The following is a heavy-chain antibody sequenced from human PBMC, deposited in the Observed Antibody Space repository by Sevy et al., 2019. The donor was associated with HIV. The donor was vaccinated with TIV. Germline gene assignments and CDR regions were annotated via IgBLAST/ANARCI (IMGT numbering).Heavy chain of an antibody. J-gene: IGHJ6*02. V-gene: IGHV3-49*03. D-gene: IGHD3-16*01. CDR1: GFTFGDYA. CDR2: IRSKTYGGTT. Sequence: GGSLRLSCTASGFTFGDYAMSWCRQAPGKGLEWVGFIRSKTYGGTTEYAASAKGRFTISRDDSKSIAYLQMNSLKTEDTAVYYCTRVRGTISPYYYYGMDVSGQGTTVTVSS. CDR3: TRVRGTISPYYYYGMDV.